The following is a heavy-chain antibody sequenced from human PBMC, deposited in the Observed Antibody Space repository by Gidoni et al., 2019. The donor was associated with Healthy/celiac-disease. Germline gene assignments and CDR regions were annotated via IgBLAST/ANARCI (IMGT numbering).Heavy chain of an antibody. CDR1: GFAFSSYS. D-gene: IGHD2-15*01. CDR3: ARDSIVVVVAAPYPPYFDL. CDR2: ISSSRSYI. J-gene: IGHJ2*01. V-gene: IGHV3-21*01. Sequence: EVQLVESGGGLVTPGGSLRLSCAASGFAFSSYSMTWVRQAPGQGLEGGSSISSSRSYIYYADSVKGRFTISRDNANNSLYLQMNSLRAEDTAVYYCARDSIVVVVAAPYPPYFDLWGRGTLVTVSS.